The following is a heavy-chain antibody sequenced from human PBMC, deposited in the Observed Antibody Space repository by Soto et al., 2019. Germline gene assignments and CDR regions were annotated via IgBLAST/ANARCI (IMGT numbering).Heavy chain of an antibody. D-gene: IGHD5-18*01. CDR3: ARWGYSHGYDYLGNYYYGMDV. Sequence: PGESLKISCKGSGYSFTSYWISWVRQMPGKGLEWMGRIDPSDSYTNYSPSFQGHVTISADKSISTAYLQWSSLKASDTAMYYCARWGYSHGYDYLGNYYYGMDVWGQGTTVTVSS. CDR1: GYSFTSYW. V-gene: IGHV5-10-1*01. J-gene: IGHJ6*02. CDR2: IDPSDSYT.